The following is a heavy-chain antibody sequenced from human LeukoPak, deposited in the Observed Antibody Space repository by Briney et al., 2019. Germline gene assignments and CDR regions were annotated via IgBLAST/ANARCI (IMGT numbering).Heavy chain of an antibody. V-gene: IGHV3-23*01. CDR2: IGGRGGST. D-gene: IGHD3-16*01. J-gene: IGHJ5*02. CDR3: GKEGGA. CDR1: GFTFSSFT. Sequence: PGGSLRLSCAASGFTFSSFTMPWVRQAPGKGLEWVSAIGGRGGSTYYADFLEGRFTIARDNSKDMVYLQMNSLKVEDTAIYYCGKEGGAWGQGTKVTVSS.